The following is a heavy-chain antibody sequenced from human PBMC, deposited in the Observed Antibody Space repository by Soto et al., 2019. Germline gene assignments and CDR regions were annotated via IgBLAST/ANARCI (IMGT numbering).Heavy chain of an antibody. CDR1: GGSITSSSYY. CDR3: GRFGSFDL. D-gene: IGHD3-10*01. V-gene: IGHV4-39*01. CDR2: IYYSGST. Sequence: QLQLQESGPGLVKPSETLSLTCTVSGGSITSSSYYWGWIRQPPGKGLEWIGSIYYSGSTSYNPSLKNRVPISVDTSKDQLSLKLRSVTAADTAVYYCGRFGSFDLWGRGTLVTVSS. J-gene: IGHJ2*01.